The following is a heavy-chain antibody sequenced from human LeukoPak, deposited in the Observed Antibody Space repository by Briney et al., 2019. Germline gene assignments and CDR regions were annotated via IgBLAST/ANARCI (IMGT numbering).Heavy chain of an antibody. CDR2: MSSDGNTI. J-gene: IGHJ4*02. CDR3: ARNSEGVSDY. V-gene: IGHV3-11*01. CDR1: GFIFTDYY. Sequence: KTGGSLRLSCAASGFIFTDYYMSWIRQAPGKGLEWVSYMSSDGNTIYYADSVKGRFTISRDNAKNSLYLQMNTLRAEDTAVYYCARNSEGVSDYWGQGTLVTVSS. D-gene: IGHD3-10*01.